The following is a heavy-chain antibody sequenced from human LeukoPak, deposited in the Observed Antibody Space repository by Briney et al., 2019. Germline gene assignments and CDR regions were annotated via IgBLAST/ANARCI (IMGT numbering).Heavy chain of an antibody. CDR2: ISNNADST. CDR1: GIIFSNYG. CDR3: ATSGDHGDYGGY. Sequence: PGGSLRLSCAASGIIFSNYGMHWVRQAPGKGLEYVSAISNNADSTYYVNSVRGRFTISRDNPKKTLYLQMGSLRTEDMGVYYCATSGDHGDYGGYWGQGTLVTVSS. V-gene: IGHV3-64*01. J-gene: IGHJ4*02. D-gene: IGHD4-17*01.